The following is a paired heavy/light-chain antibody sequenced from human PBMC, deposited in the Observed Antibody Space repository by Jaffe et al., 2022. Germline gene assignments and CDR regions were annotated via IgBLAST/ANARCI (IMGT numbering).Light chain of an antibody. CDR1: SSNIGNNY. Sequence: QSVLTQPPSVSAAPGQKVTISCSGSSSNIGNNYVSWYQQLPGTAPKLLIYDNNKRPSGIPDRFSGSKSGTSATLGISGLQTGDEADYYCGTWDSSLSAAVFGGGTQLTVL. J-gene: IGLJ7*01. V-gene: IGLV1-51*01. CDR3: GTWDSSLSAAV. CDR2: DNN.
Heavy chain of an antibody. Sequence: QVQLVESGGGVVQPGGSLRLSCAASGFSFTSYGMYWVRQAPGKGLEWVAFIRSDGINKYYADSVKGRFTVSRDNSKNTLYLQMNSLRAEDTAVYYCAKDPRYYGSGNYYIQAWGQGTLVTVSS. CDR1: GFSFTSYG. CDR2: IRSDGINK. D-gene: IGHD3-10*01. J-gene: IGHJ5*02. CDR3: AKDPRYYGSGNYYIQA. V-gene: IGHV3-30*02.